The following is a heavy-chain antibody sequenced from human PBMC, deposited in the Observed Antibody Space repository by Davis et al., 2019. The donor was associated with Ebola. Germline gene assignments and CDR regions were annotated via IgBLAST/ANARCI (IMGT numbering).Heavy chain of an antibody. J-gene: IGHJ6*04. CDR3: AKGSVTIFGVAPDYYGMDV. CDR2: INSDGSST. D-gene: IGHD3-3*01. V-gene: IGHV3-74*01. Sequence: PGGSLRLSCAASGFTFSSYWMHWVRQAPGKGLVWVSRINSDGSSTSYADSVKGRFTISRDNAKNTLYLQMSSLRAEDTAVYYCAKGSVTIFGVAPDYYGMDVWGKGTTVTVSS. CDR1: GFTFSSYW.